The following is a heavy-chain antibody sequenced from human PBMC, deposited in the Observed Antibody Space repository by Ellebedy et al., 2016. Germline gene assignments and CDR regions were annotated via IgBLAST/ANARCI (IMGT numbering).Heavy chain of an antibody. CDR3: AKGTMDYH. D-gene: IGHD4/OR15-4a*01. CDR1: GFTFNDYA. J-gene: IGHJ5*02. V-gene: IGHV3-9*01. Sequence: SLKISXAGSGFTFNDYALRWVRQAPGKGLEWVSGISWDSAVIGYSGSVKGRFTISKDSAKNYLYLQMNSLRPEDTAFYYCAKGTMDYHWGQGTLVTVSS. CDR2: ISWDSAVI.